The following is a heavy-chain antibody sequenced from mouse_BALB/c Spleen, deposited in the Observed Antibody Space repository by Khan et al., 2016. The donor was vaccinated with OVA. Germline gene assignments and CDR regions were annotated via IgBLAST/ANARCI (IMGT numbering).Heavy chain of an antibody. CDR1: GYTFTSYT. CDR2: INPSNGYT. V-gene: IGHV1-4*01. J-gene: IGHJ3*01. Sequence: QVQLKESGAELARPGASVKMSCKASGYTFTSYTIHWIKKRPGQGLEWIGYINPSNGYTNYNQKFKDKATLTTDKSSTTAYLQLSSLTSDDSAVYNCVRDGAYHRNDGWFAYWGQGTLFTGSA. CDR3: VRDGAYHRNDGWFAY. D-gene: IGHD2-14*01.